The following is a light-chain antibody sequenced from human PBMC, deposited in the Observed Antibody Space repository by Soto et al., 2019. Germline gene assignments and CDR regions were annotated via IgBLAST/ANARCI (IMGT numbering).Light chain of an antibody. CDR3: QQYYSSPLT. CDR1: QSVLHSSYYKNY. J-gene: IGKJ4*01. CDR2: WAS. Sequence: DIVMTQSPDSLAVSLGERATINCKSSQSVLHSSYYKNYLGWYQQKPGHPPKVLIYWASTRESGVPDRFSGSGSGTDFTLTISDLQAEDVAVYYCQQYYSSPLTFGGGTKVEIK. V-gene: IGKV4-1*01.